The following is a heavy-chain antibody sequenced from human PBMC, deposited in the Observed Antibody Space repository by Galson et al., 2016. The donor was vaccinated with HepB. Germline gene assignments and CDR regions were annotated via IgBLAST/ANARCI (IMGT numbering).Heavy chain of an antibody. D-gene: IGHD6-13*01. V-gene: IGHV3-30*04. CDR1: GFTFNHYA. J-gene: IGHJ6*02. CDR3: SRAGIASPHGLDV. Sequence: SLRLSCAASGFTFNHYATYWVRQAPGKGLEWVATILYDGRKKYYADSVKGRFTISRDNPKNTLFLQMTNLTTADSALYYCSRAGIASPHGLDVWGQGTTVTVSS. CDR2: ILYDGRKK.